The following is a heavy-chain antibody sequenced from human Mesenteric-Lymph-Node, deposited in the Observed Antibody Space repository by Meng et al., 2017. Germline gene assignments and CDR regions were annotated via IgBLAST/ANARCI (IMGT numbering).Heavy chain of an antibody. CDR1: GFTFSSYS. Sequence: GESLKISCAASGFTFSSYSMNWVRQAPGKGLEWVSSISSSSSYIYYADSVKGRFTISRDNAKNSLYLQMNSLRAEDTAVYYCARCSIGGCQSNSGMDVWGQGTTVTVSS. CDR3: ARCSIGGCQSNSGMDV. J-gene: IGHJ6*02. V-gene: IGHV3-21*06. D-gene: IGHD2-15*01. CDR2: ISSSSSYI.